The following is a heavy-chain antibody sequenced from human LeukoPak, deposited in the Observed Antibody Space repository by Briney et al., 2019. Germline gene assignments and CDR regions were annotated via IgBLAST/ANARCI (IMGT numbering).Heavy chain of an antibody. CDR3: ARDSVRREVTTYGWYYYYYMDV. J-gene: IGHJ6*03. V-gene: IGHV1-69*13. CDR1: GGIFSSYA. CDR2: IITIFGTA. Sequence: ASVKVSCKASGGIFSSYAISWVRQAPGQGLEWMGGIITIFGTANYAQRFQGRVTITADESTSTAYMELSSLRSEDTAVYYCARDSVRREVTTYGWYYYYYMDVWGKGTTVTISS. D-gene: IGHD4-17*01.